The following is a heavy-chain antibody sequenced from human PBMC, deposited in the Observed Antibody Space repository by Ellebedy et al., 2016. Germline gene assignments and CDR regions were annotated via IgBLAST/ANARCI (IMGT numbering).Heavy chain of an antibody. V-gene: IGHV3-30-3*01. J-gene: IGHJ3*02. CDR2: ISYDGSNK. CDR3: AKVVGSGNGAFDI. D-gene: IGHD3-10*01. CDR1: GFTFSSYA. Sequence: GGSLRLSXAASGFTFSSYAMHWVRQAPGKGLEWVAVISYDGSNKYYADSVKGRFTISRDNSKNTLYLQMNSLRAEDTAVYYCAKVVGSGNGAFDIWGQGTMVTVSS.